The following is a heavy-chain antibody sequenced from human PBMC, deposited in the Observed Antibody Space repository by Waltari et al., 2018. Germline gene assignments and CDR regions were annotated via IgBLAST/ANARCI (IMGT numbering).Heavy chain of an antibody. CDR2: IIPIFGTA. CDR1: GGTFRSYA. CDR3: ARVLGYSYGYRYYYYYMDV. D-gene: IGHD5-18*01. V-gene: IGHV1-69*05. J-gene: IGHJ6*03. Sequence: QVQLVQSGAEVKKPGSSVKVSCKASGGTFRSYAISWGRPAPGQRLEWMGGIIPIFGTANYAQKFQGRVTITTDESTSTAYMELSSLRSEDTAVYYCARVLGYSYGYRYYYYYMDVWGKGTTVTVSS.